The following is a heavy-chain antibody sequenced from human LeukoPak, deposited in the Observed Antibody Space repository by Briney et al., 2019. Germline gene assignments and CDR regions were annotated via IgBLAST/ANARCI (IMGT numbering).Heavy chain of an antibody. D-gene: IGHD2-2*01. CDR2: IYHSGST. J-gene: IGHJ4*02. CDR3: ARHGDMLPWDVVVAPAAYDY. CDR1: GYSISSGYY. V-gene: IGHV4-38-2*01. Sequence: SETLSLTCAVSGYSISSGYYWGWIRQPPGKGLEWIGSIYHSGSTYYNPSLKSRVTISVDTSQNQFSLKLSSVTAADTAVYYCARHGDMLPWDVVVAPAAYDYWGQGTLVTVSS.